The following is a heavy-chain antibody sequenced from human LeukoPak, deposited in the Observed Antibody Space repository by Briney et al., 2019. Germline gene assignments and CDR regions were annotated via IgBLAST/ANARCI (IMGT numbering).Heavy chain of an antibody. CDR2: INHSGST. Sequence: SETLSLTCAVYGGSFSGYYWSWIRQAPGKGLEWIGEINHSGSTNYNPSLKSRVTISVDTSKNQFSLKLSSVTAADTAVYYCARGLTYYYGSGSFDYWGQGTLVTVSS. J-gene: IGHJ4*02. CDR3: ARGLTYYYGSGSFDY. D-gene: IGHD3-10*01. CDR1: GGSFSGYY. V-gene: IGHV4-34*01.